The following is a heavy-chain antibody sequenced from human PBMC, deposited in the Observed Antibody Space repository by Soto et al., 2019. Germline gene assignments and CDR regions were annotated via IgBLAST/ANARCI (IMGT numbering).Heavy chain of an antibody. CDR2: INAGNGNT. D-gene: IGHD3-16*02. V-gene: IGHV1-3*01. CDR3: ARERGELSLSLRFDP. CDR1: GYTFTSYA. J-gene: IGHJ5*02. Sequence: ASVKVSCKASGYTFTSYAMHWVRQAPGQRLEWMGRINAGNGNTKYSQKFQNRVTITRDTSASTAYMELSSLRSEDTAVYYCARERGELSLSLRFDPWGQGTLVTVSS.